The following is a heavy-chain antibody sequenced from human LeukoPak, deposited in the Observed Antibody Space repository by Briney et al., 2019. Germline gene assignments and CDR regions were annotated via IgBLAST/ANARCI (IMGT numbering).Heavy chain of an antibody. J-gene: IGHJ3*01. Sequence: SETLSLTCTVSGGSISTYFWSWIRQPPGKGLEWIGHIYFSGSTNYNPSLESRVTISVDTSKNQFSLTLSSVTAADTAVYYCARFMRVAGYSGSRDAFDFWGQGTMVTVSS. CDR1: GGSISTYF. CDR2: IYFSGST. CDR3: ARFMRVAGYSGSRDAFDF. D-gene: IGHD6-13*01. V-gene: IGHV4-59*08.